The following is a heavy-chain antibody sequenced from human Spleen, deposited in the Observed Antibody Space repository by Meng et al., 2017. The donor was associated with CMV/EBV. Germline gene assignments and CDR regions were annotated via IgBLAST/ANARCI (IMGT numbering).Heavy chain of an antibody. V-gene: IGHV4-34*01. D-gene: IGHD2-2*02. J-gene: IGHJ5*02. CDR2: INHGGST. CDR3: ARGALESVTCSSTSCYTGKYYNWFDP. Sequence: SETLSLTCAVYGGSFNSYYWTWIRQSPGKGLEWIGEINHGGSTNYNPSLKRRVTISVDTSKNQFSLRLRSVTAADTAVYYCARGALESVTCSSTSCYTGKYYNWFDPWGQGTLVTVSS. CDR1: GGSFNSYY.